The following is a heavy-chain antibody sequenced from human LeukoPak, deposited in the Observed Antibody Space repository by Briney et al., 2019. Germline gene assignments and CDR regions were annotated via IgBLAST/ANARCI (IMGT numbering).Heavy chain of an antibody. V-gene: IGHV4-61*02. CDR3: ARDGRRQATVAVYYYYGMDV. D-gene: IGHD4-23*01. J-gene: IGHJ6*02. CDR1: GGSLSSGSYY. Sequence: SQTLSLTCTVSGGSLSSGSYYWGWLRQPAGKGLEWIGRIYTSGSTNYNPSLKSRVTISVDTSKNQFSLKLSPVTAADTAVYYCARDGRRQATVAVYYYYGMDVWGQGTTVTVSS. CDR2: IYTSGST.